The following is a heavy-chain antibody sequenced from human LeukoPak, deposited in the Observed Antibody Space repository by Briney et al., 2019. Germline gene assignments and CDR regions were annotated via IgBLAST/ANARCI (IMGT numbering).Heavy chain of an antibody. Sequence: PGGSLRLSCAASGFTFSSYAMSWVRQAPGKGLEWVSGISGSDGYTYYADSVKGRFTISRDNSKNTLYLQMNSLRAEDTAVYYCATSPAEYGDYKGDYWGQGTLVTVSS. CDR2: ISGSDGYT. D-gene: IGHD4-17*01. J-gene: IGHJ4*02. V-gene: IGHV3-23*01. CDR1: GFTFSSYA. CDR3: ATSPAEYGDYKGDY.